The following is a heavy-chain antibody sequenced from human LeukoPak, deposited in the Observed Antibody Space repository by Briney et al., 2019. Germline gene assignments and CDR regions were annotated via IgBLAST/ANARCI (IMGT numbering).Heavy chain of an antibody. CDR1: GYTFTDYY. CDR3: ARDTGYSRGWYGFEY. V-gene: IGHV1-2*02. CDR2: INPNSGGT. Sequence: ASVKVSCKASGYTFTDYYMHWVRQAAGQGLEWMGWINPNSGGTNYAQTFQGRVTMTRDTSISTAYMELSRVRSEDTAVYCCARDTGYSRGWYGFEYWGEGSLVTVSS. J-gene: IGHJ4*02. D-gene: IGHD6-19*01.